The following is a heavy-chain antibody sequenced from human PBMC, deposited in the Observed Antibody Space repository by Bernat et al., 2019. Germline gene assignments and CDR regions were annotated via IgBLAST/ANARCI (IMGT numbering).Heavy chain of an antibody. CDR2: ISWNSGSI. D-gene: IGHD1-26*01. CDR1: GFTFDDYA. CDR3: AKDIGDSGAFDI. V-gene: IGHV3-9*01. J-gene: IGHJ3*02. Sequence: VQLVESGGGLVQPGRSLRLSCAASGFTFDDYAMHWVRQAPGKGLEWVSGISWNSGSIGYADSVKGRFTISRDNAKNSLYLQMNSLRAEDTALYYCAKDIGDSGAFDIWGQGTMVTVSS.